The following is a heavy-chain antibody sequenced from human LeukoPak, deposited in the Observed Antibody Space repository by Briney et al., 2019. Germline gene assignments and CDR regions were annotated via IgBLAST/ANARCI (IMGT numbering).Heavy chain of an antibody. V-gene: IGHV3-13*04. J-gene: IGHJ6*02. Sequence: PGGSLRLSCAASGFTVSSHDMHWVRQTTGRGLEWVSVIGTSADTHYPGSVKGRFTISRENAKNSLYLQMTSLRAGDTAVYYCARGSGWGMDVWGQGTTVTVSS. CDR2: IGTSADT. D-gene: IGHD3-10*01. CDR1: GFTVSSHD. CDR3: ARGSGWGMDV.